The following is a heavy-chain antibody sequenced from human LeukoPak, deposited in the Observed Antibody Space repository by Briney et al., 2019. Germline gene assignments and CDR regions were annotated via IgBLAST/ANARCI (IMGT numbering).Heavy chain of an antibody. CDR2: IYYSWST. D-gene: IGHD6-6*01. CDR3: ARDRDPYSSSSGAFDI. Sequence: PSETLSLTCTVSGGSISSGGYYWSWIRQHPGKGLEWIGYIYYSWSTYYNPSLKSRVTISVYTSKKQFSLKLSSVTAADTAVYYCARDRDPYSSSSGAFDIWGQGTMVTVSS. V-gene: IGHV4-31*03. J-gene: IGHJ3*02. CDR1: GGSISSGGYY.